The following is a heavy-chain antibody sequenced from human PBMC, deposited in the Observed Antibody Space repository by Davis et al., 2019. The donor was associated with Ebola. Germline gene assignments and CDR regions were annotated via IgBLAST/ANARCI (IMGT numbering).Heavy chain of an antibody. J-gene: IGHJ4*02. Sequence: GESLKISCAASGFTFSSYWMSWVRQAPGKGLEWVAVISYDGSNKYYADSVEGRFTISRDNSKNTLYLQMNSLRAEDTAVYYCAKDKDGHIVVVVEDTFDYWGQGTLVTVSS. CDR3: AKDKDGHIVVVVEDTFDY. V-gene: IGHV3-30*18. CDR1: GFTFSSYW. CDR2: ISYDGSNK. D-gene: IGHD2-15*01.